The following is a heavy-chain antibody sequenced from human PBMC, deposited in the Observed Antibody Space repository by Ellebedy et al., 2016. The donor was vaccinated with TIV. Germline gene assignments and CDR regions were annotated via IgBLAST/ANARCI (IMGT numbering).Heavy chain of an antibody. CDR2: IYHSGST. V-gene: IGHV4-4*02. D-gene: IGHD4-17*01. CDR1: GGSISSSNW. Sequence: SETLSLTCAVSGGSISSSNWWSWVRQPPGKGLEWIGEIYHSGSTNYNPSLKSRVTISVDTSKNQFSLKLSSVTAADTAVYYCARALRGVVTTRQLGGSNNYFQHWGQGTLVTVSS. CDR3: ARALRGVVTTRQLGGSNNYFQH. J-gene: IGHJ1*01.